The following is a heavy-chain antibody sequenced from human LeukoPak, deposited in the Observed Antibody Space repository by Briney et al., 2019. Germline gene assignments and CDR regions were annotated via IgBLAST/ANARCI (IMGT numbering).Heavy chain of an antibody. CDR3: ARLIAAAGIRGVDY. V-gene: IGHV3-21*01. D-gene: IGHD6-13*01. CDR2: ISSSSYI. CDR1: GFTFSSYS. J-gene: IGHJ4*02. Sequence: PGGSLRLSCAASGFTFSSYSMNWVRQAPGKGLEWVSSISSSSYIYYADSVKGRFTISRDNAKNSLYLQMNSLRVEDTAVYYCARLIAAAGIRGVDYWGQGTLVTVSS.